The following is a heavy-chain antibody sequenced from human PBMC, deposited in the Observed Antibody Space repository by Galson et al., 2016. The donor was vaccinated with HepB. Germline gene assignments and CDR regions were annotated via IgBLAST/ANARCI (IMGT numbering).Heavy chain of an antibody. CDR3: TRHDGVITAQDY. D-gene: IGHD2-15*01. J-gene: IGHJ4*02. Sequence: QSGAEVKKPGESLRISCKVSGYSFAHYWIGWVRQRPGKGLEWMGIIYPGDSDTRYNTSFQGQVTISADKSISTAYLQWSSLRASDTAMYYCTRHDGVITAQDYWGQGTLVTVS. V-gene: IGHV5-51*01. CDR2: IYPGDSDT. CDR1: GYSFAHYW.